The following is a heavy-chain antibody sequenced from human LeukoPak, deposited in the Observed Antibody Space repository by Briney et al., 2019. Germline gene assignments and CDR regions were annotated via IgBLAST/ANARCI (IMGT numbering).Heavy chain of an antibody. CDR3: ARESQPRVVLLGYSSSWPVDY. CDR1: GYTFTGYY. Sequence: ASVKVSCKASGYTFTGYYMHWVRQAPGQGLEWMGWINPSSGGTNYAQKFQGRVTMTRDMSISTAYMELSRLRSDDTAVYYCARESQPRVVLLGYSSSWPVDYWGQGTLVTVSS. D-gene: IGHD6-13*01. V-gene: IGHV1-2*02. CDR2: INPSSGGT. J-gene: IGHJ4*02.